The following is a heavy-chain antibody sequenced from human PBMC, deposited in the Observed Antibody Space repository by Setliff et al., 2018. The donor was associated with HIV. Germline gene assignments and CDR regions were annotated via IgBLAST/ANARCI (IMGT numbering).Heavy chain of an antibody. CDR1: GGSFSGYY. CDR3: ASIELAAMVPVDY. CDR2: IIHSGGT. J-gene: IGHJ4*02. Sequence: SETLSLTCAVYGGSFSGYYWTWIRQPPGRGLEWIGEIIHSGGTNYNRSLKSRVTISVDTSKNQFSLNLSSVTAEDTAVYYCASIELAAMVPVDYWGQGTLVTVSS. D-gene: IGHD5-18*01. V-gene: IGHV4-34*12.